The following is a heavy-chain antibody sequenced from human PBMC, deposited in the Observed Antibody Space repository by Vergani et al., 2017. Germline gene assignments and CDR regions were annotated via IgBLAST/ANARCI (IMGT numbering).Heavy chain of an antibody. CDR3: VKDKDYDPDGPFVL. V-gene: IGHV3-9*01. D-gene: IGHD3-16*01. J-gene: IGHJ2*01. CDR2: IDRNYGVK. CDR1: GFTFQAFA. Sequence: VEAGGGLVQPGGSLRLSCTASGFTFQAFAFHWVRQVSGRGLEWVSGIDRNYGVKNGNSFEGRFSISRDHAKKAVFLQMNNLRHEDTALYFCVKDKDYDPDGPFVLWGRGTLVTVAS.